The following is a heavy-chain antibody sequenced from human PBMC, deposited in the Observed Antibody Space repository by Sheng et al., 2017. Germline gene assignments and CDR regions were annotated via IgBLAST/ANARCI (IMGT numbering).Heavy chain of an antibody. V-gene: IGHV3-11*04. CDR2: ISSSASTI. Sequence: QVQLVESGGGLVKPGGSLRLSCAASGFTFSEYYITWIRQAPGKGLEWVSYISSSASTIYYADSVKGRFTISRDNAKNSLYLQMNSLRAEDTAVYYCARSWQPRRGHYYYYMDVWGQGTTVTVSS. J-gene: IGHJ6*03. CDR1: GFTFSEYY. D-gene: IGHD3-10*01. CDR3: ARSWQPRRGHYYYYMDV.